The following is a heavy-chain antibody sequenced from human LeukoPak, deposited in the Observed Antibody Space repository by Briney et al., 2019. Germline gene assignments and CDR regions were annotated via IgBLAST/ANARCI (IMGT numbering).Heavy chain of an antibody. D-gene: IGHD1-7*01. J-gene: IGHJ4*02. CDR2: ISGGGGST. CDR3: AREVDWNYEDY. Sequence: GGSLRLSCAASGFTFSSYAMSWVRQAPGKGLEWVSVISGGGGSTYYADSVKGRFTISRDNAKNSLYLQMNSLRAEDTAIYYCAREVDWNYEDYWGQGTLVTVSS. CDR1: GFTFSSYA. V-gene: IGHV3-23*01.